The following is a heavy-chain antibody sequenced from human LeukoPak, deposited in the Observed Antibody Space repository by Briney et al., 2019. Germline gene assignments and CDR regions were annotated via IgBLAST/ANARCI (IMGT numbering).Heavy chain of an antibody. D-gene: IGHD6-19*01. CDR3: ARRGPVGGGWGFDY. CDR1: GYTFTSYG. CDR2: ISGYYGNT. V-gene: IGHV1-18*01. J-gene: IGHJ4*02. Sequence: ASGKVSCKASGYTFTSYGISWVRQAPGQGLEWMGWISGYYGNTDAAQNLQGRVTMTRDTSTSTAYMELRSLTSDDTAVYYCARRGPVGGGWGFDYWGQGTLVTVSS.